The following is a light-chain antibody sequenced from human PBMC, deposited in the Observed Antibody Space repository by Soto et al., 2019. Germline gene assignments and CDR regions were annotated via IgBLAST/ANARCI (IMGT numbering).Light chain of an antibody. Sequence: DSQLTQSPSFLSASVGDRVTITCRASQTISSWLAWYQQKPGKAPKLLIYKASTLKSGVPSRFSGSGSGTEFTLTISSLQPDDFATYYCQHYNSYSEAFGQGTKVDI. CDR1: QTISSW. J-gene: IGKJ1*01. CDR3: QHYNSYSEA. V-gene: IGKV1-5*03. CDR2: KAS.